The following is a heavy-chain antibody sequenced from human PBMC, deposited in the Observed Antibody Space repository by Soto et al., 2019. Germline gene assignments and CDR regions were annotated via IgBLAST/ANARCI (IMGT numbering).Heavy chain of an antibody. CDR2: IYYGGSP. CDR3: ARVGSGYYADY. V-gene: IGHV4-61*08. J-gene: IGHJ4*02. CDR1: GGSISSGGYY. Sequence: PPETLSLTCTVSGGSISSGGYYWSWIRQPPGKGLEWIGYIYYGGSPYYNPSLKSRVTISVDTSKNQFSLKLRSVTAADTAVYYCARVGSGYYADYWGKGTLVTVSS. D-gene: IGHD3-3*01.